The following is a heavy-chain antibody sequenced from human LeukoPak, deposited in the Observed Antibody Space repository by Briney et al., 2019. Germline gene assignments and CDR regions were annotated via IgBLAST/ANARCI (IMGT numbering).Heavy chain of an antibody. J-gene: IGHJ4*02. CDR3: AKDSRWLGELFTFYFDY. CDR2: IWFDGSIK. V-gene: IGHV3-30*02. CDR1: GFTFSSYG. D-gene: IGHD3-10*01. Sequence: PGGSLRLSCAASGFTFSSYGMHWVRQAPGKGLEWVALIWFDGSIKYYADSVKGRFTISRDNSRNTLFLQMNSLRAEDTAVYYCAKDSRWLGELFTFYFDYWGQGTPVTVSS.